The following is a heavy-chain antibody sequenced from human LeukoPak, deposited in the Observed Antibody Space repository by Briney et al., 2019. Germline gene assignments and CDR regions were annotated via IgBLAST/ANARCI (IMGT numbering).Heavy chain of an antibody. CDR2: IESNGSDR. V-gene: IGHV3-7*01. D-gene: IGHD3-10*01. J-gene: IGHJ1*01. Sequence: GGSLRLSCAVSGFSFSQYYMGWVRQAPGKGLEWVAIIESNGSDRKYVDSVKGRFTISRDNAKNSLYLQMSSLTAEDTAIYYCEFLVREPLHWGRGTLVTVSS. CDR3: EFLVREPLH. CDR1: GFSFSQYY.